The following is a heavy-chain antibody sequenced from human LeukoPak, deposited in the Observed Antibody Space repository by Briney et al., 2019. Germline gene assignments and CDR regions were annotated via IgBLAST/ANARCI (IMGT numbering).Heavy chain of an antibody. V-gene: IGHV1-8*03. D-gene: IGHD1-26*01. CDR3: ARGSGSYYALDI. CDR1: GYTFTSYD. CDR2: MNPNSGNT. Sequence: ASVKVSCKASGYTFTSYDINWVRQATGQGLEWMGWMNPNSGNTGYAQKFQGRVTITRNTSISTAYMELSSLRSEDTAVYYCARGSGSYYALDIWGQGTMVTVSS. J-gene: IGHJ3*02.